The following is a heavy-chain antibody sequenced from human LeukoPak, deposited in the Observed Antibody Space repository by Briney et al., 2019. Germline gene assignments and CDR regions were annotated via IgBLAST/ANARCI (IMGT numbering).Heavy chain of an antibody. Sequence: SLRLSCAASGFTFGAYSMHWVRQVQGKDLEWVAGLSWNSGTIDYVDSVRGRFTISRDNAKSSLYLQMNSLRADDSALYYCAKGDFGSPFDSWGQGTLVAVSS. J-gene: IGHJ4*02. CDR1: GFTFGAYS. D-gene: IGHD3-3*01. CDR3: AKGDFGSPFDS. CDR2: LSWNSGTI. V-gene: IGHV3-9*01.